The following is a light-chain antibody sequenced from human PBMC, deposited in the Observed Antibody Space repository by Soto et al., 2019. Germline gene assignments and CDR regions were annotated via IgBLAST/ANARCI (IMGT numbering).Light chain of an antibody. V-gene: IGKV1-39*01. CDR2: AAS. CDR3: QQSYSTPRALT. CDR1: QSISSY. J-gene: IGKJ4*01. Sequence: DIQMTPSPSSLSASVGDRVTITCRASQSISSYLNWYQQKPGKAPKLLIYAASSLQSGVPSRFSGSGSGTAFTLTISSLQPEDFATYYCQQSYSTPRALTVGGGTKVEIK.